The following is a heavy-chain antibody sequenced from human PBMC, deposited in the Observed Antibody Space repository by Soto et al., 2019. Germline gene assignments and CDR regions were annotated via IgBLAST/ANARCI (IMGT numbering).Heavy chain of an antibody. Sequence: EVLLVESGGDLVEPGGSLRLSCAASGITFSNAWMNWVRQAPGKGLEYIGRIRSKTDGGTTEYAALVEGRFTISRDDSKNTLYLQMGGLKTEDTAVYYCTTTRPGTNVFDNWGQGTLVTVSS. V-gene: IGHV3-15*01. CDR2: IRSKTDGGTT. J-gene: IGHJ3*02. CDR3: TTTRPGTNVFDN. D-gene: IGHD6-13*01. CDR1: GITFSNAW.